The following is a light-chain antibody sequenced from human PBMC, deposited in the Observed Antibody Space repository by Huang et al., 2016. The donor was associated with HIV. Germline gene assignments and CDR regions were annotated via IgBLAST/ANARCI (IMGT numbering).Light chain of an antibody. J-gene: IGKJ2*01. CDR1: HSVSSSY. Sequence: EIVLTQSPGTLSLSPGKRATLSCRASHSVSSSYLAWYQQRPGPAPRLLLYVASNRATDIPDRFSGSGSGTDFALTINRLEPEDFAVYYCQQYGSSPYTFGQGTKLEIK. CDR2: VAS. V-gene: IGKV3-20*01. CDR3: QQYGSSPYT.